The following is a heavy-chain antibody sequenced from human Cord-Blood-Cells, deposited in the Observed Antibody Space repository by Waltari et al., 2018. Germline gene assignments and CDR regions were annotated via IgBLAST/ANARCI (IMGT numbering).Heavy chain of an antibody. J-gene: IGHJ4*02. V-gene: IGHV4-39*01. CDR1: GGSISSSRYY. Sequence: QLQLQESGPGLVKPSETLSLTCTVSGGSISSSRYYWGWIRQPPGEGLEWIGSIYYSGSTYDTPSLKSRGTISVDTSKNQFSLKLSSVTAADTAVYYCASPMYSSSSFDYWGQGTLVTVSS. D-gene: IGHD6-6*01. CDR3: ASPMYSSSSFDY. CDR2: IYYSGST.